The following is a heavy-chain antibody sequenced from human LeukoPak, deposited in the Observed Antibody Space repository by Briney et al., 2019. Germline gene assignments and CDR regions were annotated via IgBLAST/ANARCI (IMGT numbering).Heavy chain of an antibody. V-gene: IGHV3-23*01. CDR3: AKVATRGTGDYMDV. CDR1: GFTFSSYG. Sequence: GGSLRLSCAASGFTFSSYGMSWVRQAPGKGLEWVSSVSAGGGSTYYADSVKGRFTISRDNSKSTLYLQMNSLRAEDTAVYHCAKVATRGTGDYMDVWGKGTTVTVSS. CDR2: VSAGGGST. J-gene: IGHJ6*03. D-gene: IGHD2-8*02.